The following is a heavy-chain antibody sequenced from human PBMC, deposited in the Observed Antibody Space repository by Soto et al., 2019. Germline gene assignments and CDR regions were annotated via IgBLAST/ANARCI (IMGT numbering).Heavy chain of an antibody. J-gene: IGHJ3*02. V-gene: IGHV3-21*01. Sequence: GGSLRLSCAASGFTFSSYSMNWVRQAPGKGLEWVSSISSSSSYIYYADSVKGRFTISRDNAKNSLYLQMNSLRAEDTAVYYCARDGRGYDWDAFDIWGQGTMVTVSS. CDR3: ARDGRGYDWDAFDI. CDR2: ISSSSSYI. D-gene: IGHD5-12*01. CDR1: GFTFSSYS.